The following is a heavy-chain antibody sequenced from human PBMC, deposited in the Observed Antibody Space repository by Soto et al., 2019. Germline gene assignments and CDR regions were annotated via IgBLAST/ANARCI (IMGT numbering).Heavy chain of an antibody. J-gene: IGHJ4*02. D-gene: IGHD3-3*01. V-gene: IGHV3-15*01. CDR1: GFTFSNAW. Sequence: GGSLRLSCAASGFTFSNAWMSWVRQAPGKGLEWVGRIKSKTDGGTTDYAAPVKGRFTISRDDSKNTLYLQMNSLKTEDTAVYYCTTGFRITIFGVVIKPVDYWGQGTLVTVSS. CDR2: IKSKTDGGTT. CDR3: TTGFRITIFGVVIKPVDY.